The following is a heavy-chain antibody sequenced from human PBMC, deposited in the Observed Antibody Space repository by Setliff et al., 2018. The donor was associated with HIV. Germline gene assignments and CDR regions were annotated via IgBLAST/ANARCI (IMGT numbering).Heavy chain of an antibody. CDR3: ARGQFHRLHRPYSGSGSLGIQYFDY. J-gene: IGHJ4*02. V-gene: IGHV4-30-4*08. CDR1: GGSISSGDYY. Sequence: SETLSLTCTVSGGSISSGDYYWSWIRQPPGKGLEWIGNIYYSGSTYYNPSLKSRVTISVDTSKNQFSLELTSVTAADTAVYYCARGQFHRLHRPYSGSGSLGIQYFDYWGQGTLVTVSS. CDR2: IYYSGST. D-gene: IGHD3-10*01.